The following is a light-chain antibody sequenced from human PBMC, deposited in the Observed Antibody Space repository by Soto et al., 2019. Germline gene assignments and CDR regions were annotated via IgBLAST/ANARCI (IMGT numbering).Light chain of an antibody. CDR3: NSYSSTSFYV. CDR2: QVT. CDR1: GGDIATFNY. V-gene: IGLV2-14*01. J-gene: IGLJ1*01. Sequence: QSALAQPASMSGSPGQSITISCTGSGGDIATFNYVSWYQQYPGKAPKLLIYQVTSRASGVSHRFSGSKSGNTAALTISGLQPEDEAEYYCNSYSSTSFYVFGTGTKLTVL.